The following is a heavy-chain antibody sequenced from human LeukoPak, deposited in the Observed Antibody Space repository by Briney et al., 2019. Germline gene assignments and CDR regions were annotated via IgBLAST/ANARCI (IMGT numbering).Heavy chain of an antibody. CDR2: ISSSSPI. J-gene: IGHJ6*03. CDR1: GFTFRSYS. V-gene: IGHV3-48*01. Sequence: GGSLRLSCAASGFTFRSYSMNWVRQAPRKGLEWVAYISSSSPIYYADFVKGRFTISRDNAKSSLYLEMNSLTAEDTAVYYCARKLLRADYYYIEVWGKGTTVTVSS. D-gene: IGHD4-23*01. CDR3: ARKLLRADYYYIEV.